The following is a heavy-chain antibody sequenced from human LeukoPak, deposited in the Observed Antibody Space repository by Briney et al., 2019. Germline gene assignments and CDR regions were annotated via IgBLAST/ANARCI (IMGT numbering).Heavy chain of an antibody. D-gene: IGHD2/OR15-2a*01. Sequence: ASVKVSCKASGYSFTDYYMYWVRQAPGQGLEWIGWINPNSGGTNYAQKFQGRVTMTRDTSISTAYMDLYRLRSDDTAVYYCASERSTTRRFDSWGQGTLVTVSS. CDR3: ASERSTTRRFDS. V-gene: IGHV1-2*02. CDR1: GYSFTDYY. CDR2: INPNSGGT. J-gene: IGHJ5*01.